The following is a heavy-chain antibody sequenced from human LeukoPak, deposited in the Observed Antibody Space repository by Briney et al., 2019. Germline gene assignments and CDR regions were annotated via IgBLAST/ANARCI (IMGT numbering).Heavy chain of an antibody. D-gene: IGHD3-22*01. CDR1: GYTFTSYY. J-gene: IGHJ4*02. CDR2: INPSGGST. Sequence: ASVKVSCKASGYTFTSYYMHWVRQAPGQGLEWMGIINPSGGSTSYAQKFQGRVTMTRDNSKSTLYLQMNTLRAEDTAVYYCAKWRRGYYDGSGADDFNYWGQGTVVAVSS. V-gene: IGHV1-46*01. CDR3: AKWRRGYYDGSGADDFNY.